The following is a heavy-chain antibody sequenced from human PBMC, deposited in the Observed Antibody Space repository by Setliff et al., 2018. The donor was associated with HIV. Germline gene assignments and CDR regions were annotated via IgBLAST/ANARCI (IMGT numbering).Heavy chain of an antibody. Sequence: GESLKISCAASGFTFNNYGMHWVRQAPGKGLEWVAVISYDGINKYYADSAEGRLTISRDNAKNSLYLQMDSLRVEDTAVYYCTRVSGELPLDYWGQGTLVTVS. V-gene: IGHV3-30*03. CDR2: ISYDGINK. CDR3: TRVSGELPLDY. CDR1: GFTFNNYG. D-gene: IGHD1-26*01. J-gene: IGHJ4*02.